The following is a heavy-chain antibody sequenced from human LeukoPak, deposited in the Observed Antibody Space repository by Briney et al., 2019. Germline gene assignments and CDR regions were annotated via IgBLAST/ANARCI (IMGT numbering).Heavy chain of an antibody. CDR1: GYYFPGYW. CDR2: IFPGDSDT. J-gene: IGHJ4*02. CDR3: ARQTRDGSGSRGYSFDF. V-gene: IGHV5-51*01. D-gene: IGHD3-10*01. Sequence: PGESLRISCKGSGYYFPGYWIGWVRQMPGKGLEWMGIIFPGDSDTRYSPSFQGQVTISADKSISTAYLQWSSLKASDTAMYYCARQTRDGSGSRGYSFDFWGQGTLVTVSS.